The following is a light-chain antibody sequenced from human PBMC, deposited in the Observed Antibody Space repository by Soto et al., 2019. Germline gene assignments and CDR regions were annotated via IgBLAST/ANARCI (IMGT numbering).Light chain of an antibody. V-gene: IGKV1-27*01. CDR1: EDIGNY. Sequence: DIQMTQSPSSLSASVGDRVTITCRASEDIGNYLAWYQQKPGKVPKLLIYGASTLQSGVPSRFSGRGSGTDFTLTISSLQTEDVATYSCQNYNRAPWTFGQGTKVESK. J-gene: IGKJ1*01. CDR2: GAS. CDR3: QNYNRAPWT.